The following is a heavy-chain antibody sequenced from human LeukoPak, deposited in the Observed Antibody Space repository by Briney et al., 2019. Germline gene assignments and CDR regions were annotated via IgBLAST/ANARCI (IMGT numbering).Heavy chain of an antibody. D-gene: IGHD4-11*01. V-gene: IGHV4-59*08. CDR1: GGSISGYY. CDR2: VHFSGNT. CDR3: ARNDYSSAFDI. J-gene: IGHJ3*02. Sequence: SETLSLTCTVSGGSISGYYWRWIRQPPGKGLEWIGHVHFSGNTNYNPSLKSRVTISVDTSKNQFSLKLSSVTAADTAVYYCARNDYSSAFDIWGQGTMVTVSS.